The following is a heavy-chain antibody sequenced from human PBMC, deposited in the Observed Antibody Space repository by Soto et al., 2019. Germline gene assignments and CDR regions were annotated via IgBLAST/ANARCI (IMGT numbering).Heavy chain of an antibody. CDR3: ARDHVVRGARLGKDV. CDR2: IYSGGST. D-gene: IGHD3-10*01. V-gene: IGHV3-53*01. CDR1: GFTVSSNY. Sequence: GGSLRLSCAASGFTVSSNYMSWVRQAPGKGLEWVSVIYSGGSTYYADSVKGRFTISRDNSKNTLYLQMNSLRAEDTAVYYCARDHVVRGARLGKDVWGQGTTVTVSS. J-gene: IGHJ6*02.